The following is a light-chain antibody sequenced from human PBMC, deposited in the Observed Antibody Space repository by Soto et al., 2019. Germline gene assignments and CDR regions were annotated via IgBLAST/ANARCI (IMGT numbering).Light chain of an antibody. Sequence: EIVMTQSPATLSVSPGERATLSCRASQSVSSNLAWYQQKPGQAPRLLIYGASTRATGIPARFSGSGSGTEFTLTISSLQSEDVAVYYCQQYNNWPSMYTFGQGTKLEIK. J-gene: IGKJ2*01. CDR1: QSVSSN. CDR2: GAS. CDR3: QQYNNWPSMYT. V-gene: IGKV3-15*01.